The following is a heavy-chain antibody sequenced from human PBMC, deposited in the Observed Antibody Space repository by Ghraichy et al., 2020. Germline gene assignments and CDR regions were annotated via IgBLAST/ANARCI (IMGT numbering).Heavy chain of an antibody. D-gene: IGHD4-11*01. CDR2: IYYSGST. CDR3: ARTPVGSSNYDYYYYGMDV. CDR1: GGSISSYY. Sequence: SETLSLTCTVSGGSISSYYWSWIRQPPGKGLEWIGYIYYSGSTNYNPSLKSRVTISVDTSKNQFSLKLSSVTAADTAVYYCARTPVGSSNYDYYYYGMDVWGQGTTVTVSS. J-gene: IGHJ6*02. V-gene: IGHV4-59*01.